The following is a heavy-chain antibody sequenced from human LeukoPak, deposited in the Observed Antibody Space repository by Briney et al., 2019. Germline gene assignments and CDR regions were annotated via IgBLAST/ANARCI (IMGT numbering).Heavy chain of an antibody. J-gene: IGHJ6*01. V-gene: IGHV4-61*02. Sequence: SETLSLTCTVSGGSISSGSYYWSWIRQPAGKGLEWIGRIYTSGSTNYNPSLKSRVTISVDTSKNQFSLKLSSVTAADTAVYYCARGYGSSWPLYYYYYGMDVWGQGTTVTVSS. CDR3: ARGYGSSWPLYYYYYGMDV. D-gene: IGHD6-13*01. CDR1: GGSISSGSYY. CDR2: IYTSGST.